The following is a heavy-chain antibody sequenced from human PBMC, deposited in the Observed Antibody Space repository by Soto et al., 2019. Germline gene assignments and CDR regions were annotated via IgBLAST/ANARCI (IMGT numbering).Heavy chain of an antibody. D-gene: IGHD6-19*01. Sequence: PSQTLSLTCAISGDRVSSNSAAWNWIRQSPSRGLEWLGRTYYRSKWYNDYAVSVKSRITINPDTSKNQFSLQLNSVTPEDTAVYYCARDHRGGRYRSGWYAHAFDIWGQGTMVTVSS. CDR3: ARDHRGGRYRSGWYAHAFDI. CDR1: GDRVSSNSAA. J-gene: IGHJ3*02. CDR2: TYYRSKWYN. V-gene: IGHV6-1*01.